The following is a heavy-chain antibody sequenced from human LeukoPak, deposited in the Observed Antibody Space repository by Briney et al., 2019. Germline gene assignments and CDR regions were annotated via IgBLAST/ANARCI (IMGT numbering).Heavy chain of an antibody. CDR3: ASKGCTGGNCKHYFDY. J-gene: IGHJ4*02. V-gene: IGHV3-7*03. CDR1: GGTFSSYA. D-gene: IGHD2-8*02. CDR2: IKQDGSEE. Sequence: SCKASGGTFSSYAISWVRQAPGKGLEWVANIKQDGSEEYYVDSVKGRFTISRDNAKNSLYLQMNSLRAEDTAVYYCASKGCTGGNCKHYFDYWGQGTLVTVAS.